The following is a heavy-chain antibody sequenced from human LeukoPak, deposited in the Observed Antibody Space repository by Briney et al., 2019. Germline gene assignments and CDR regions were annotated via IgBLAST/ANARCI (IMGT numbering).Heavy chain of an antibody. CDR1: GFTFSNYW. CDR2: ISADGGTT. D-gene: IGHD6-13*01. Sequence: GGSLRLSCAVSGFTFSNYWMHWVRQAPGKGLVWVSRISADGGTTAYAEYVEGRFTISRDNARNTLYLEMSSLRAEDTAVYYCARDRSPGWFAPWGQGTQVTASS. CDR3: ARDRSPGWFAP. J-gene: IGHJ5*02. V-gene: IGHV3-74*01.